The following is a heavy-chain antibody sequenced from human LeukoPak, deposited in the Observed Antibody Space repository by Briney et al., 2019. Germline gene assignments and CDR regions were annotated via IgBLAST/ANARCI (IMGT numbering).Heavy chain of an antibody. D-gene: IGHD2-2*01. CDR3: ARAPGGYQLPKHFDY. CDR1: GFTFSDYY. Sequence: GGSLRLSCAASGFTFSDYYMSWIRQAPGKGLEGGSYISSSGSTIYYADSVKGRFTISRDNAKNSLYLQMNSLRAEDTAVYYCARAPGGYQLPKHFDYWGQGTLVTVSS. J-gene: IGHJ4*02. CDR2: ISSSGSTI. V-gene: IGHV3-11*01.